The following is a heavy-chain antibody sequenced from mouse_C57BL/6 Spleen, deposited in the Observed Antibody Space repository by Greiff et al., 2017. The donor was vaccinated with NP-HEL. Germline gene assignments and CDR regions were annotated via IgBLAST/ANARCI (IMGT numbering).Heavy chain of an antibody. D-gene: IGHD2-4*01. CDR2: IYPRSGNT. J-gene: IGHJ4*01. V-gene: IGHV1-81*01. Sequence: VQLQESGAELARPGASVKLSCKASGYTFTSYGISWVKQRTGQGLEWIGEIYPRSGNTYYNEKFKGKATLTADKSSSTAYMELRSLTSEDSAVYFCARYRDYDRGYYYAMDYWGQGTSVTVSS. CDR1: GYTFTSYG. CDR3: ARYRDYDRGYYYAMDY.